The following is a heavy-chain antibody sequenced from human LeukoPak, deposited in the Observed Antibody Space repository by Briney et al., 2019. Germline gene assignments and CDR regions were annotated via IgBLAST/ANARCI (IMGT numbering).Heavy chain of an antibody. V-gene: IGHV4-39*07. J-gene: IGHJ3*02. CDR2: ISYSGTT. CDR3: ARDAVGTTISNDAFDI. D-gene: IGHD2-21*02. CDR1: GGSISRSTYY. Sequence: MPSETLSLTCTISGGSISRSTYYWGWIRQPPGKGLEWIGSISYSGTTYYNPSLKSRVTISRDTSKNQFSLNLNSVTAADTAVYYCARDAVGTTISNDAFDIWGQGTMVTVSS.